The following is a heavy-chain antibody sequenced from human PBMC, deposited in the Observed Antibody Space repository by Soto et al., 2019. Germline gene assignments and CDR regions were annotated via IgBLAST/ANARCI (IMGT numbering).Heavy chain of an antibody. CDR2: INPSGGST. Sequence: ASVKVSCKASGYTFTSYYMHWVRQAPGQGLEWMGIINPSGGSTSYAQKFQGRVTMTRDTSTSTVYMELSSLRSEDTAVYYCARDSGYCTNGVCHGFDYWGQVTLVTVSS. CDR3: ARDSGYCTNGVCHGFDY. V-gene: IGHV1-46*01. D-gene: IGHD2-8*01. CDR1: GYTFTSYY. J-gene: IGHJ4*02.